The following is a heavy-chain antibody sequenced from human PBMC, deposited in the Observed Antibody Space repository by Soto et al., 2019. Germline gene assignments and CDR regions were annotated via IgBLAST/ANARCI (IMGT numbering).Heavy chain of an antibody. D-gene: IGHD3-16*01. Sequence: QVQLVQSGAEVKKPGSSVQVSCKASGGTFRSTSISWVRQAPGQGLEWMGGIIPIFGTANYAQKFQGRVTITADESTSTAYMELSSLRSDDTAVYYCASLLNMRLLGDYWGKVTLVTVSS. CDR3: ASLLNMRLLGDY. V-gene: IGHV1-69*01. J-gene: IGHJ4*02. CDR2: IIPIFGTA. CDR1: GGTFRSTS.